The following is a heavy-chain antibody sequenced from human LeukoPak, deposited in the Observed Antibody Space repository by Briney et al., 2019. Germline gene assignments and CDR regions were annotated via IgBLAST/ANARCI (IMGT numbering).Heavy chain of an antibody. V-gene: IGHV1-18*01. J-gene: IGHJ4*02. CDR3: ASNRGVRGVIVVWDY. D-gene: IGHD3-10*01. CDR2: ISAYNGNT. CDR1: GYTFTSYG. Sequence: ASVKVSCKASGYTFTSYGISWVRQAPGQGLEWMGWISAYNGNTNYAQKLQGRVTMTTDTSTSTAYMELRSLRSDDTAVYYCASNRGVRGVIVVWDYWGQGTLVTVSS.